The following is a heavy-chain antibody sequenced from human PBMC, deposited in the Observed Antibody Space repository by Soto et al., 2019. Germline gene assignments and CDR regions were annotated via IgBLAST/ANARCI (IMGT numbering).Heavy chain of an antibody. Sequence: AASVKVSFKASGYTFTSYDINWLRQATGQGLEWMGWMNPNSGNTGYAQKFQGRVTMTRNTSISTAYMELSSLRSEDTAVYYWARVVVAAGGMDVWGQGTTVTVSS. CDR2: MNPNSGNT. V-gene: IGHV1-8*01. CDR3: ARVVVAAGGMDV. D-gene: IGHD2-15*01. CDR1: GYTFTSYD. J-gene: IGHJ6*02.